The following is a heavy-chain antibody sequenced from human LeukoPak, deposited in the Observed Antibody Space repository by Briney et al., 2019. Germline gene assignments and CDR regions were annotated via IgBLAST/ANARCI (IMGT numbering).Heavy chain of an antibody. D-gene: IGHD6-6*01. CDR1: GFTFVTNR. Sequence: GGSLRLPCAAFGFTFVTNRRNWVRQAPGKGLEWVSSISSSSSYIYYADSVKGRFTISRDNAKNSLYLQMNSLRAEDTAVYYCARRRVLGHDAFDIWGQGTMVTVSS. J-gene: IGHJ3*02. V-gene: IGHV3-21*01. CDR2: ISSSSSYI. CDR3: ARRRVLGHDAFDI.